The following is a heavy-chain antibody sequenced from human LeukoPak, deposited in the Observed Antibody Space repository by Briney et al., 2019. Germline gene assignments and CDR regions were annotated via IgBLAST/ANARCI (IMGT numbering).Heavy chain of an antibody. CDR1: GFTFSSYS. J-gene: IGHJ4*02. CDR3: ARGVYDYVWGSYQDY. V-gene: IGHV3-74*01. CDR2: INSDGSST. Sequence: GGSLRLSCAASGFTFSSYSMNWVRQAPGKGLVWVSRINSDGSSTSYADSVKGRFTISRDNAKNTLYLQMNSLRAEDTAVYYCARGVYDYVWGSYQDYWGQGTLVTVSS. D-gene: IGHD3-16*02.